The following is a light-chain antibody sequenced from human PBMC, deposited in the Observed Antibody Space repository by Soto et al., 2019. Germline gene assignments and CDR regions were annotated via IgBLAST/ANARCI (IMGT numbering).Light chain of an antibody. CDR2: DAA. J-gene: IGKJ5*01. CDR1: QDISNY. V-gene: IGKV1-33*01. Sequence: DIQMTQSPSSLSASVGDRVTITCQASQDISNYLNWYQQKPGKAPKLLIYDAANLETGVPSRFSGSGSGTDFIFTISSLQPEDIATYYCQQYDVLPTTFGQGTRLDSK. CDR3: QQYDVLPTT.